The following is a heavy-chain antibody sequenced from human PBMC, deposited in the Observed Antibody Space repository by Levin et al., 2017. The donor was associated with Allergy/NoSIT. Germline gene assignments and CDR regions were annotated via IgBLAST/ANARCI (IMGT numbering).Heavy chain of an antibody. CDR3: ARETYAPGGRENDY. CDR2: ISGGNGIFT. D-gene: IGHD3-10*01. J-gene: IGHJ4*02. Sequence: GGSLRLSCAASGFIFSDYAMHWVRQAPGKGLESVSRISGGNGIFTYYANSVKGRFTISRDNSRNTLYLQMRSLRTEDMATYYCARETYAPGGRENDYWGRGTLVLVSS. V-gene: IGHV3-64*01. CDR1: GFIFSDYA.